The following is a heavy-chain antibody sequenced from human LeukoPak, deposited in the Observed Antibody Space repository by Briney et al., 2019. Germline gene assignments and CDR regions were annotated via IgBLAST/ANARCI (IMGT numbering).Heavy chain of an antibody. D-gene: IGHD3-9*01. J-gene: IGHJ4*02. CDR2: IKRINDGGTT. CDR1: ASSFSQSW. Sequence: PGGSLRLSCAVSASSFSQSWLTWVRQAPGKGLEWVGRIKRINDGGTTELAEPVKGRFTISRDDSVKTLYLQMNSLKTEDTAVYYRATERYWVLDYWGQGTLITVSS. V-gene: IGHV3-15*01. CDR3: ATERYWVLDY.